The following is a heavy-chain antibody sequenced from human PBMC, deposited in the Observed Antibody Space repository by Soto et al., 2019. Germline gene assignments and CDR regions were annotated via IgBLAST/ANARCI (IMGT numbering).Heavy chain of an antibody. CDR1: GFTFSNYG. CDR2: VYYDGSNE. D-gene: IGHD3-16*01. V-gene: IGHV3-33*01. CDR3: VRGWGSYFDY. Sequence: QVQLVESGGGVVQPGRSLRLSCAASGFTFSNYGMHWVRQAPGKGLEWVAIVYYDGSNEYYADSVKGRFTISRDNSKNTLYLQMHSLRAEDTAVYYCVRGWGSYFDYWGQGTLVTVSS. J-gene: IGHJ4*02.